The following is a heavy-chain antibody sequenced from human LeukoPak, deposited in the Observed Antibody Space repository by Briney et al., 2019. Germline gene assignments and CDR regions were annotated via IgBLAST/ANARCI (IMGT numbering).Heavy chain of an antibody. CDR3: ARSIGGPFDP. V-gene: IGHV1-8*03. Sequence: ASVKVSCKASGYTFTSYDINWVRQATGQGLEWMGWMDPNGGNTSYAQKFQGRVTITRNTSISTAYMELSSLRSEDTAVYYCARSIGGPFDPCGEGSLVTVSS. D-gene: IGHD3-10*01. CDR1: GYTFTSYD. CDR2: MDPNGGNT. J-gene: IGHJ5*02.